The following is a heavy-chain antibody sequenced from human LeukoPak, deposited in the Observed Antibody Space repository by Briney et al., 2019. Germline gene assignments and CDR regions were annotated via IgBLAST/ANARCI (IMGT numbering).Heavy chain of an antibody. J-gene: IGHJ4*02. D-gene: IGHD1-1*01. V-gene: IGHV3-73*01. Sequence: GGSLRLSCAASGFTFSDSGIHWVRQASGKGLEWVGRIRSKAKKYATQYGASVKGRFTISRDDSKNTASLQMNSLQTADTAVYYCTRHGPSGTIDDFDVWGQGALVTVSS. CDR3: TRHGPSGTIDDFDV. CDR2: IRSKAKKYAT. CDR1: GFTFSDSG.